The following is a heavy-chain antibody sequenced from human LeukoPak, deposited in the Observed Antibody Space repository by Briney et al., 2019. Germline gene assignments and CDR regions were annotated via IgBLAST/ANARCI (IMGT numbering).Heavy chain of an antibody. D-gene: IGHD3-3*01. CDR1: GGSTSSSNYY. CDR2: IHYSGNT. V-gene: IGHV4-39*01. CDR3: ARLGAGPTYYDFWSGYSSFYFDY. Sequence: SETLSLTCTVSGGSTSSSNYYWGWIRQPPGKGLEWIGGIHYSGNTYYNPSLKSRVTISVDTSKNQFSLKLSSVTAADTAVYYCARLGAGPTYYDFWSGYSSFYFDYWGQGTLATVSS. J-gene: IGHJ4*02.